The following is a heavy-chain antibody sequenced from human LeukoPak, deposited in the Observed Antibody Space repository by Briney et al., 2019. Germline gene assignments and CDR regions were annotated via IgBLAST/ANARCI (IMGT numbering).Heavy chain of an antibody. V-gene: IGHV4-30-4*08. CDR2: IYYSGST. D-gene: IGHD6-19*01. Sequence: SETLSLTCTVSGGSISSGDYYWSWIRQPPGKGLEWIGYIYYSGSTYYNPSLKSRVTISVDTSKNQFSPKLSSVTAADTAVYYCARSIAVASVPFDPWGQGTLVTVSS. CDR1: GGSISSGDYY. CDR3: ARSIAVASVPFDP. J-gene: IGHJ5*02.